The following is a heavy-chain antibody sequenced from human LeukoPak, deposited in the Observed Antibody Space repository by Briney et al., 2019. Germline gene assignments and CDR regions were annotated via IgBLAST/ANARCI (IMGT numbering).Heavy chain of an antibody. CDR1: GGSISSYY. J-gene: IGHJ6*03. Sequence: SETLSLTCTVSGGSISSYYWSWIRQPPGKGLEWIGYIYYSGTTNYNPSLKSRVTISVDTSKNFFSLRLRSVTAADTAVYFCARGRVSSSTWYSTYCYFFYMDFWGKGTTVTVSS. CDR2: IYYSGTT. V-gene: IGHV4-59*01. D-gene: IGHD4-11*01. CDR3: ARGRVSSSTWYSTYCYFFYMDF.